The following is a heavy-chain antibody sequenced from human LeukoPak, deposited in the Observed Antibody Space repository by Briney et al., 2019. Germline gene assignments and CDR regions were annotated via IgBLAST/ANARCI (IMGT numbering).Heavy chain of an antibody. V-gene: IGHV4-59*01. J-gene: IGHJ4*02. D-gene: IGHD3-10*01. Sequence: PSETLSLTCTVSGVSISSYHWSWIRQPPGKGLEWIGYIYYSGSTNYNPSPKSRGTISVDTSKNQFSLKLSSVTAADTDVYYCARDVVGRGFNYYGSGSYYDYWGQGTLVTVSS. CDR1: GVSISSYH. CDR3: ARDVVGRGFNYYGSGSYYDY. CDR2: IYYSGST.